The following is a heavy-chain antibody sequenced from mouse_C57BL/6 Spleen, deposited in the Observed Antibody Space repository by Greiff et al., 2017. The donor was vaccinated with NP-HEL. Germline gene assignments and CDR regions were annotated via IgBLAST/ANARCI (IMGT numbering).Heavy chain of an antibody. V-gene: IGHV1-50*01. D-gene: IGHD3-2*02. J-gene: IGHJ2*01. Sequence: VQLQHPGAELVTPGASVKLSCQASGYTFTSYWMQWVKQRPGQGLEWIGEIDPSDSYTNYNQKFKGKATLTVDTSSSTAYMQLSSLTSEDSAVYYCARPSLRLPYFDYWGQGTTLTVSS. CDR1: GYTFTSYW. CDR3: ARPSLRLPYFDY. CDR2: IDPSDSYT.